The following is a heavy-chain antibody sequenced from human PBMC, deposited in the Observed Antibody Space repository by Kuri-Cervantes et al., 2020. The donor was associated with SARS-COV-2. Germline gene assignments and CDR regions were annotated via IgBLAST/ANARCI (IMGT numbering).Heavy chain of an antibody. Sequence: GESLKISCAASGFTFSDYHMNWVRQAPGKGLEWVSGISGSGANTYYADSVKGWFTISRDNSKNTLYLQMNSLRAEDTAVYYCVKGSRVYYFDYWGQRTLVTVSS. CDR3: VKGSRVYYFDY. CDR2: ISGSGANT. D-gene: IGHD2/OR15-2a*01. V-gene: IGHV3-23*01. CDR1: GFTFSDYH. J-gene: IGHJ4*02.